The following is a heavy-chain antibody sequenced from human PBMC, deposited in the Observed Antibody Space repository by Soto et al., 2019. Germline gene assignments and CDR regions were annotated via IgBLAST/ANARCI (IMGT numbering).Heavy chain of an antibody. CDR1: GFTFNTYG. CDR2: IWYDGSNK. V-gene: IGHV3-33*01. J-gene: IGHJ4*02. CDR3: ARGHYDYIWGANLDY. D-gene: IGHD3-16*01. Sequence: QVQLVESGGGVVQPGRSLRLSCAASGFTFNTYGMHWVRQAPGKGLEWVALIWYDGSNKYYADSVKGRFTISRDNSKNTLYLQMSSLRAEDTAVYYCARGHYDYIWGANLDYWGQGTLVTVSS.